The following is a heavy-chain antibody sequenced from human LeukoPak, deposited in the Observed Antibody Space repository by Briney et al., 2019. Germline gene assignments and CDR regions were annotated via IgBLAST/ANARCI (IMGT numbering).Heavy chain of an antibody. J-gene: IGHJ3*02. V-gene: IGHV1-18*01. CDR3: ARDRLMNPTPQFNDAFDI. CDR2: INAYNGYT. CDR1: GYTFTSYG. Sequence: ASVKVSCKASGYTFTSYGISWVRQAPGQGLEWMGWINAYNGYTNYAKNLQGRVTMTTDTSTSTAYMELRSLRSDDSAVYYCARDRLMNPTPQFNDAFDIWGQGTMVTVSS. D-gene: IGHD5-24*01.